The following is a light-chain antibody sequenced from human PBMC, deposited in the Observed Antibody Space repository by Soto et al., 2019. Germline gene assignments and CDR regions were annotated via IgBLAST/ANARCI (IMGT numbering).Light chain of an antibody. Sequence: EIVMTQSPATLSVSPGERATLSCRASQSIGGSLAWYQQKAGQAPRLLIYGTSNRATGVPARFSGSGSGTDFTLTISSLQSEDFAVYYCQQYANWWAFGQGTKVEMK. J-gene: IGKJ1*01. CDR1: QSIGGS. CDR2: GTS. V-gene: IGKV3-15*01. CDR3: QQYANWWA.